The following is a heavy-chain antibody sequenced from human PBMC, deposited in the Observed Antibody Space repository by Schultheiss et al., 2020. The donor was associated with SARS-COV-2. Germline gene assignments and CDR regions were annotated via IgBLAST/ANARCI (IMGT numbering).Heavy chain of an antibody. V-gene: IGHV3-64*04. CDR2: ISSNGGST. CDR3: AVKWETGY. J-gene: IGHJ4*02. Sequence: GESLKISCAASGFTFSSYEMNWVRQAPGKGLEYVSAISSNGGSTYYADSVKGRFTISRDNAKNSLYLQMNSLRAEDTAVYYCAVKWETGYWGQGTLVTVSS. CDR1: GFTFSSYE. D-gene: IGHD1-26*01.